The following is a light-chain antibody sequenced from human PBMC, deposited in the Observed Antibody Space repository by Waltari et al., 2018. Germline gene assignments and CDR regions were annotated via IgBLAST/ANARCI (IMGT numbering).Light chain of an antibody. CDR3: SSYAGSNFEV. CDR2: EVS. J-gene: IGLJ3*02. Sequence: QSALTQPPSASGSPGQSVPIPCPGTSSDVGGYNDVSWYQQHPGKAPKLMIYEVSKRPSGVPDRFSGSKSGNTASLTVSGLQAEDEADYYCSSYAGSNFEVFGGGTKLTVL. CDR1: SSDVGGYND. V-gene: IGLV2-8*01.